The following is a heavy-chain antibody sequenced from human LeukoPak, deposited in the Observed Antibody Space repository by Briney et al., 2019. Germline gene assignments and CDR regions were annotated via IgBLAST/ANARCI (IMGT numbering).Heavy chain of an antibody. CDR2: ISTNGDRT. CDR1: GFTFSNSA. D-gene: IGHD6-19*01. CDR3: ARGVAISSSGWYDTFDY. V-gene: IGHV3-64*02. J-gene: IGHJ4*02. Sequence: GGSLRLSCAASGFTFSNSAMYWVRQAPGKGPEFVSVISTNGDRTYYADSVKGRFAISRDSSKNTLYLQMGSLRADDMAVYYCARGVAISSSGWYDTFDYWGQGALVTISS.